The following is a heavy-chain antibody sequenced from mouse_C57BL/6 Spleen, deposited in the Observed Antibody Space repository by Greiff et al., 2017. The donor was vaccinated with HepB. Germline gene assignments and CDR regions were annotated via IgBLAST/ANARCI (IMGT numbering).Heavy chain of an antibody. CDR2: INPSTGGT. CDR1: GYSFTGYY. CDR3: ARKDGTGTYFDV. V-gene: IGHV1-42*01. J-gene: IGHJ1*03. Sequence: VQLQQSGPELVKPGASVKISCKASGYSFTGYYMNWVKQSPEKSLEWIGEINPSTGGTTYNQKFKAKATLTVDKSSSTAYMQLKSLTSEDSAVYYCARKDGTGTYFDVWGTGTTVTVSS. D-gene: IGHD4-1*01.